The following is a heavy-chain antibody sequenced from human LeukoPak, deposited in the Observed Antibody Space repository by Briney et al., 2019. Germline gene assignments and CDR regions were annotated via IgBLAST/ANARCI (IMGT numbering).Heavy chain of an antibody. Sequence: GGAQRLSCVASGFTYRRYSMNWVRQAPGTGLEWVSSISSSSCYIYYADSVKGRFTISRDNAKNSLYLQMNSLRAEDTAVYYCARDITSRMVPFDYWGQGTLVTVSS. D-gene: IGHD1-20*01. J-gene: IGHJ4*02. V-gene: IGHV3-21*01. CDR1: GFTYRRYS. CDR3: ARDITSRMVPFDY. CDR2: ISSSSCYI.